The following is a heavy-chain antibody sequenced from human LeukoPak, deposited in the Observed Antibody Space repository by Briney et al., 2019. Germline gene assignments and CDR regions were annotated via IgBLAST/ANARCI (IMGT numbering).Heavy chain of an antibody. CDR2: IYHSGST. CDR3: ARLRSYDSSGYYPFDY. D-gene: IGHD3-22*01. Sequence: SETLSLTCDVSGGSINSGHWWTWVRQPPGKALEWIGEIYHSGSTDYNPSLKGRVTISVDKSKNQFSLKLNFVTAADTAVYYCARLRSYDSSGYYPFDYWGQGTLVTVSS. J-gene: IGHJ4*02. CDR1: GGSINSGHW. V-gene: IGHV4-4*02.